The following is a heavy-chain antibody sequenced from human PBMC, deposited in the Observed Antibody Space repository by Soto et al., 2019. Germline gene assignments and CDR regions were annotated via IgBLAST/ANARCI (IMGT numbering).Heavy chain of an antibody. Sequence: QVQLEQSGAEVKKPGSSVKVSCKASGGTLSDHGVAWLRQAPGQGLEWMGGTIPVFNTAKYAQKFQGRVTVTADKFTNISNMELSSLRSEDTASYFCARGVYGSGNYYTGPSDGDIWGQGTMVIVSS. CDR2: TIPVFNTA. CDR3: ARGVYGSGNYYTGPSDGDI. V-gene: IGHV1-69*06. CDR1: GGTLSDHG. D-gene: IGHD3-10*01. J-gene: IGHJ3*02.